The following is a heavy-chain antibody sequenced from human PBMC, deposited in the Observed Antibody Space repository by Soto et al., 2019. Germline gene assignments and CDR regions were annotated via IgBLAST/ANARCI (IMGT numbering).Heavy chain of an antibody. V-gene: IGHV1-2*04. D-gene: IGHD3-9*01. CDR1: GYTFTGYY. Sequence: ASVKVSCKASGYTFTGYYMHWVREVPGQGLEWMGWINPNSGGTNYAQRFQGWVTMTRDTSISTAYMELSRLRSDDTAVYYCARGPYDILTGYYYYGMDVWGQGTTVTVSS. CDR2: INPNSGGT. CDR3: ARGPYDILTGYYYYGMDV. J-gene: IGHJ6*02.